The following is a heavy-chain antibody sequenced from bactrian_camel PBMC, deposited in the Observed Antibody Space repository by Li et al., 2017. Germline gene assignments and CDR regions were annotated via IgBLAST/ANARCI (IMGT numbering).Heavy chain of an antibody. CDR1: GYTDEYC. CDR3: AALTDSALNGGSWSFGY. CDR2: IDSDGTT. D-gene: IGHD6*01. Sequence: QVQLVESGGGSVQAGGALRLACEASGYTDEYCTGWFRQAPGKEREGVATIDSDGTTTYTDSVRGRFTGSKDNAKNTLYLQMNSLKTEDTAVYYCAALTDSALNGGSWSFGYWGQGTQVTVS. V-gene: IGHV3S61*01. J-gene: IGHJ6*01.